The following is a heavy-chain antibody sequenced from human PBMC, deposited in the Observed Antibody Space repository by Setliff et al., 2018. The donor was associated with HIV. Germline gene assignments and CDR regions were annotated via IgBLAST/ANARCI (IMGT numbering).Heavy chain of an antibody. V-gene: IGHV1-3*01. Sequence: ASVKVSCKASGDTFTTYALHWVRQAPGQRLEWMGWINAGNGNTRYSQKFQGRVTIIRDTSASTAYMELSSLRSEDTAVYYCASFWGSSGWFDYWGQGTLVTVSS. D-gene: IGHD6-19*01. CDR2: INAGNGNT. CDR3: ASFWGSSGWFDY. CDR1: GDTFTTYA. J-gene: IGHJ5*01.